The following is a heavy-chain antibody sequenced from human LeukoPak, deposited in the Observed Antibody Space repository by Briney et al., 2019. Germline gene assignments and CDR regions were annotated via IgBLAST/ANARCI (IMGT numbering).Heavy chain of an antibody. Sequence: SETLSLTCSVSGGSISSYYWSWIRQSPGQGLEWIGYVYYSGGTNYNPSLNSRVTMSVDTSKNQFSLKLNSVTAADTAVYYCARGGYYTLEYYYYMEIWGKGTTVTVSS. J-gene: IGHJ6*03. CDR2: VYYSGGT. CDR1: GGSISSYY. CDR3: ARGGYYTLEYYYYMEI. V-gene: IGHV4-59*01. D-gene: IGHD3-3*01.